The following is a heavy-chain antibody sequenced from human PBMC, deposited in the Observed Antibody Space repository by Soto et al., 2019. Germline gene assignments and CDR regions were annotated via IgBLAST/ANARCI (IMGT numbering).Heavy chain of an antibody. J-gene: IGHJ5*02. CDR1: GGTFSNYA. CDR2: IIPIFGTT. Sequence: QVQLVQSGAELKKPGSSVKVSCKASGGTFSNYAITWVRQAPGQGLEWLGRIIPIFGTTDYAQKFQGRVTITADESTTTAYMELSSLRSDDTAVYYCAKDGGRAGYFGNWFDPWGQGTLVTVSS. CDR3: AKDGGRAGYFGNWFDP. V-gene: IGHV1-69*15. D-gene: IGHD2-15*01.